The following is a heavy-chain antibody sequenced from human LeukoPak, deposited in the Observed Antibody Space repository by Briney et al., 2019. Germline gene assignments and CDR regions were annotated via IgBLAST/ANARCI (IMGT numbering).Heavy chain of an antibody. D-gene: IGHD3-16*01. CDR2: ISGDGATT. CDR3: AKNKQRGGFQH. J-gene: IGHJ1*01. Sequence: QPGGSLLLSCASSGFIFDDNAMYWGRQAPGKGLEWVSLISGDGATTYYADSVKGRFNISRHNSKSSLYLQMNSLRSEHSALYYCAKNKQRGGFQHWGQGALVTVSS. CDR1: GFIFDDNA. V-gene: IGHV3-43*02.